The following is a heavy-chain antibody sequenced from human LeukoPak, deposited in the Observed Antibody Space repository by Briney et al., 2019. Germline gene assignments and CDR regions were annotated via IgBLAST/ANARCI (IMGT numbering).Heavy chain of an antibody. V-gene: IGHV3-7*03. CDR1: GFTLSSYW. CDR3: ARVVADYDILFDY. Sequence: PGGSLRLSCAASGFTLSSYWMTWVRQAPGKGLEWVANINQDGSEKYYVDSVKGRFTISRDNAKSSLYLQMNSLRAEDTAVYYCARVVADYDILFDYWGQGSLVTVSS. CDR2: INQDGSEK. J-gene: IGHJ4*02. D-gene: IGHD3-9*01.